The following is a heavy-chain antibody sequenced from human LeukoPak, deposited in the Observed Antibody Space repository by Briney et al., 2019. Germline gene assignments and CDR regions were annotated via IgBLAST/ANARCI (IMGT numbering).Heavy chain of an antibody. V-gene: IGHV4-59*08. Sequence: SETLSLTCTVSGGSISDNYWSWIRQPPGKGRGWIGYAYYRGHTNYSSCLKRRVTMSLDTSKSQFSLILSSVTAADTAVYFCARHPFATPFDYWGPGTLVTVSS. CDR2: AYYRGHT. CDR3: ARHPFATPFDY. J-gene: IGHJ4*02. CDR1: GGSISDNY. D-gene: IGHD2-15*01.